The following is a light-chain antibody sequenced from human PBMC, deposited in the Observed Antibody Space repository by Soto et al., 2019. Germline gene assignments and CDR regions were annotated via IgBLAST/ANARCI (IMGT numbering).Light chain of an antibody. J-gene: IGLJ1*01. CDR2: EVS. CDR1: SSYVGAYDF. CDR3: SSYTSSSTRV. V-gene: IGLV2-14*03. Sequence: QSVRNQPASVSGSPGQSISISCTGTSSYVGAYDFVSWYQQHPDKAPKLMIYEVSNRPSGVSNRFSGSKSVNTATLTISGLQAEDEADYYCSSYTSSSTRVFGTGTKVTVL.